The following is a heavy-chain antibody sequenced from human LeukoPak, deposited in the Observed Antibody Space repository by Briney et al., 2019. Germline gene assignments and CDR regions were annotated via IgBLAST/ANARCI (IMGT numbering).Heavy chain of an antibody. CDR1: GGSFSAYY. J-gene: IGHJ4*01. CDR2: INHSGST. D-gene: IGHD4-11*01. CDR3: ARLPPQYVFFDF. V-gene: IGHV4-34*01. Sequence: PSETLSLTCAVYGGSFSAYYWGWIRQPPGKGLEWIGEINHSGSTNYNPSLKSRVSISVDMSKNQFSLKLSSVTAADTAVYYCARLPPQYVFFDFWGHVTLVTVSS.